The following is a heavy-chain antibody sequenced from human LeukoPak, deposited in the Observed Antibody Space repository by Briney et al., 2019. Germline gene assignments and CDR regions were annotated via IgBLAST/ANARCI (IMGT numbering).Heavy chain of an antibody. D-gene: IGHD2-15*01. V-gene: IGHV4-59*01. CDR2: VFYGGSV. CDR3: ARRGGQKYNYFDP. CDR1: GTSISSSS. J-gene: IGHJ5*02. Sequence: SETLSLTCSVSGTSISSSSWTWIRQPPGKGLEWIGYVFYGGSVNSNPSLKSRVTISLDTSKNQVSLKLTSVTPADTAVYYCARRGGQKYNYFDPWGQGTLVTVSS.